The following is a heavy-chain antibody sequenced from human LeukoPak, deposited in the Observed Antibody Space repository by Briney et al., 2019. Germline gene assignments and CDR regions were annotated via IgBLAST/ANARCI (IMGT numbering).Heavy chain of an antibody. V-gene: IGHV5-10-1*01. J-gene: IGHJ4*02. CDR3: AITASGWAPLAY. CDR1: GYSFTNYW. CDR2: IDPRYSYT. Sequence: GASLKISFKGSGYSFTNYWISWVRQMPGKGLEWMGRIDPRYSYTSYSPSFQGHATISTDKSISTAYLQWSSLRASDTAIYYCAITASGWAPLAYWGQGSLGTLSS. D-gene: IGHD6-25*01.